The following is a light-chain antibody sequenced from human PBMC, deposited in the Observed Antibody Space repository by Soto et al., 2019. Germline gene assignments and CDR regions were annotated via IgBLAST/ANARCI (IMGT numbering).Light chain of an antibody. Sequence: QAVVTQPPSVSGAPGQRVTISCTGNSSNIGAGHDVHWYQQLRGTAPKLLIYGNDNRPSGVPDRFSASKSGTSASLAITGLQAEDEADYYCQSSDSRLSGVVFGGGTKLTVL. CDR3: QSSDSRLSGVV. CDR2: GND. V-gene: IGLV1-40*01. J-gene: IGLJ2*01. CDR1: SSNIGAGHD.